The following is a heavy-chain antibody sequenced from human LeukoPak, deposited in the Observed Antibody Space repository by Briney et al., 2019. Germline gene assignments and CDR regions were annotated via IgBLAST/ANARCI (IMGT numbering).Heavy chain of an antibody. Sequence: GASVKVSCKASGYTFTSYYMHWVRQAPGQGLEWMGIINPSGGSTGYAQKFQGRVTMTRDTSTSTVYMELSSLRSDDTALYYCARVSKGYYGGYCYSDYWGQGTLVTVSS. D-gene: IGHD2-21*02. CDR2: INPSGGST. J-gene: IGHJ4*02. V-gene: IGHV1-46*01. CDR1: GYTFTSYY. CDR3: ARVSKGYYGGYCYSDY.